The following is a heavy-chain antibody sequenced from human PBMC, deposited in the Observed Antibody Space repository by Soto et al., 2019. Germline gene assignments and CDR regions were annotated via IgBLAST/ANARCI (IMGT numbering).Heavy chain of an antibody. D-gene: IGHD3-22*01. V-gene: IGHV1-18*01. Sequence: ASVKVSCKASGYTFTSYGISWVRQAPGQGLEWMGWISAYNGNTNYAQKLQGRVTMTTDTSTSTAYMELRSLRSDDTAVYYCARAPPTYYYDSSGSHYWGQGTLVTVSS. CDR1: GYTFTSYG. J-gene: IGHJ4*02. CDR2: ISAYNGNT. CDR3: ARAPPTYYYDSSGSHY.